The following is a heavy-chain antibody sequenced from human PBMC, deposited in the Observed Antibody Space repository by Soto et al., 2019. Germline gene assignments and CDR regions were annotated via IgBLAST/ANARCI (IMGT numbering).Heavy chain of an antibody. CDR3: ARSPFYGSKRHFDY. D-gene: IGHD3-10*01. J-gene: IGHJ4*02. CDR2: THGSGDT. Sequence: QLQLQESGSGLVKPSQTLSLNCAVSGVSISDGGYSWSWIRQPPGKGLEWIGYTHGSGDTYYNPSLTGRVTLSVDRSRNQFSLNLRSMTAADTAVYYCARSPFYGSKRHFDYWGQGTLVSVSS. V-gene: IGHV4-30-2*01. CDR1: GVSISDGGYS.